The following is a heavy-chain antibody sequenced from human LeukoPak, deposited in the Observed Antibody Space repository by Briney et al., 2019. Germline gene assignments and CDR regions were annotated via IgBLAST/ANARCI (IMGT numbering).Heavy chain of an antibody. CDR3: ARDERLLSFLK. J-gene: IGHJ4*02. V-gene: IGHV3-23*01. Sequence: GGSLRLSCAASGFAFSNYGLSWVRQAPGKGLEWVSGITGSGGSTYNADSVKGRFTISRGNSKNTLYLQMNSLRAEDTAIYYCARDERLLSFLKWGQGTLVTVSS. CDR1: GFAFSNYG. CDR2: ITGSGGST. D-gene: IGHD3-3*01.